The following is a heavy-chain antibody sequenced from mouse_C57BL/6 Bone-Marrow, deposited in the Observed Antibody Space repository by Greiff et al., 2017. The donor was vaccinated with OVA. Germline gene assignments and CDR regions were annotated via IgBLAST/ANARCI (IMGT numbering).Heavy chain of an antibody. CDR1: GYTFTSYW. CDR2: IHPNSGST. V-gene: IGHV1-64*01. CDR3: ARRGQLRDFDY. J-gene: IGHJ2*01. Sequence: QVQLQQPGAELVKPGASVKLSCKASGYTFTSYWMHWVKQRPGQGLEWIGMIHPNSGSTNYNEKFKRKATLTVDKSSSTAYMQLSSLTSEDSAVYYCARRGQLRDFDYWGQGTTLTVSS. D-gene: IGHD3-2*02.